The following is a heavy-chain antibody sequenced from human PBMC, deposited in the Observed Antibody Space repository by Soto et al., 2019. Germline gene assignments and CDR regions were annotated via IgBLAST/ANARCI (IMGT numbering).Heavy chain of an antibody. Sequence: QVQLQESGPGLVKPSETLSLTCTVSSDSSSSYKWSWIRQTPGKGLEWIGYIDNNGGTSYNPSLRRRVTIPIDTSTNQCSLKLISLKLNSVTAADTAVHYCVRQGFGALHGLVDVWGQGTTVTVSS. D-gene: IGHD3-10*01. V-gene: IGHV4-59*08. CDR2: IDNNGGT. CDR1: SDSSSSYK. CDR3: VRQGFGALHGLVDV. J-gene: IGHJ6*02.